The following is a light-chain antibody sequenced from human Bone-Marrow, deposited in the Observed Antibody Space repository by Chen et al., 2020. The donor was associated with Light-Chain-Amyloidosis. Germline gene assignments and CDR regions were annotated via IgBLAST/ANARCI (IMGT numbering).Light chain of an antibody. J-gene: IGKJ4*01. V-gene: IGKV1-12*01. CDR2: AAS. CDR1: QSVSKW. CDR3: RQSNTYPLS. Sequence: DIQLIQSPSSVSASVGDRVTITCRASQSVSKWLAWYQQKAGEAPKVLIHAASILQSGVPARFSGSGSGTDFTLTISSLQPEDFATYYCRQSNTYPLSLGGGTNVEIK.